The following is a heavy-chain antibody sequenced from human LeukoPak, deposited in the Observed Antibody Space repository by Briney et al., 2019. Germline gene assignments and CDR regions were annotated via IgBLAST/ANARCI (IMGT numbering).Heavy chain of an antibody. D-gene: IGHD3-3*01. CDR3: ARRKYYDFWITRQCFDY. Sequence: SETLSLTCAVYGGSFSGYYWSWIRQPPGKGLEWIGEINHSGSTNYNPSLKSRVTISVDTSKNQFSLKLSSVTAADTAVYYCARRKYYDFWITRQCFDYWGQGTLVTVSS. J-gene: IGHJ4*02. V-gene: IGHV4-34*01. CDR2: INHSGST. CDR1: GGSFSGYY.